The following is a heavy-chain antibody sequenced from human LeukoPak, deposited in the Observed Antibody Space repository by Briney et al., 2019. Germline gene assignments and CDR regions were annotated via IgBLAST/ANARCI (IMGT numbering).Heavy chain of an antibody. CDR2: ISYDGSEK. Sequence: PGGSLRLSCAASGFAFRTYGMHWVRQAPGKGLEWVAVISYDGSEKHNADSVKGRFTISRDNSKNMLYLEMNSLRTEDTAVYYCAKDRGGTMVRGVYYYYGMDDWGPGTTVTVSS. CDR3: AKDRGGTMVRGVYYYYGMDD. D-gene: IGHD3-10*01. J-gene: IGHJ6*02. V-gene: IGHV3-30*18. CDR1: GFAFRTYG.